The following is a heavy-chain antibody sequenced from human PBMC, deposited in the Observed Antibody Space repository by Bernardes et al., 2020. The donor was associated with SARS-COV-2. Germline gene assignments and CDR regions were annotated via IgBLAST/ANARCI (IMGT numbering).Heavy chain of an antibody. V-gene: IGHV4-59*01. D-gene: IGHD6-19*01. Sequence: TLSLTCTVSGGSISSYYWSWIRQPPGRGLEWIGYIFYSGSTNYNPSLKSRVTISVDTSKNQISLKLSSVTAADTAVYYCARGYSSGWYLYDYWGQGTLVTVSS. CDR3: ARGYSSGWYLYDY. CDR2: IFYSGST. J-gene: IGHJ4*02. CDR1: GGSISSYY.